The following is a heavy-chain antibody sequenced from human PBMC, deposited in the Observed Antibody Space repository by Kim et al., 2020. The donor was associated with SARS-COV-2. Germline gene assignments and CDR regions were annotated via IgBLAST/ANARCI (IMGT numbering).Heavy chain of an antibody. CDR2: IYYSGST. D-gene: IGHD4-17*01. Sequence: SETLSLTCTVSGGSISSGGYYWSWIRQHPGKGLEWIGYIYYSGSTYYNPSLKSRVTISVDTSKNQFSLKLSSVTAADTAVYYCARDRSVTTTDYYYYYGMDVWGQGTTVTVSS. CDR1: GGSISSGGYY. V-gene: IGHV4-31*03. CDR3: ARDRSVTTTDYYYYYGMDV. J-gene: IGHJ6*02.